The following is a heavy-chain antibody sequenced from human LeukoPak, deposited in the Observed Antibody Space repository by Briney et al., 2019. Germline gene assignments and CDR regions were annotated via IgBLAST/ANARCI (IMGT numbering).Heavy chain of an antibody. D-gene: IGHD3-10*01. Sequence: GGSLRLSCAASGFTFSSYSMNWVRQAPGKGLEWVSSISSSSSYIYYADSVKGRFTISRDNSKNTLYLQMNSLRAEDTAVYYCARERHYFGSGSHPLFGYWGQGTLVTVSS. J-gene: IGHJ4*02. CDR1: GFTFSSYS. CDR3: ARERHYFGSGSHPLFGY. CDR2: ISSSSSYI. V-gene: IGHV3-21*01.